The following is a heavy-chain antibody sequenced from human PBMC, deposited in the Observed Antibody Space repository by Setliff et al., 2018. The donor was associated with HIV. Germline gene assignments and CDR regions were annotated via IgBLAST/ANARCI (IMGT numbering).Heavy chain of an antibody. CDR3: AISNFWSGYSTSPPDYFDY. J-gene: IGHJ4*02. Sequence: RDPPGKGLEWIGSIYHSGSAYYNPSLESRVTILVDTSKNHFSLNLSSVTAADTAVYYCAISNFWSGYSTSPPDYFDYWGQGMLVTVSS. D-gene: IGHD3-3*01. CDR2: IYHSGSA. V-gene: IGHV4-38-2*01.